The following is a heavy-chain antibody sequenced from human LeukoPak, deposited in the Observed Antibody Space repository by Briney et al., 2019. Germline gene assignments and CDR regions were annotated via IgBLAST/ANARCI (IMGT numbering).Heavy chain of an antibody. CDR2: IIPIFGTA. J-gene: IGHJ4*02. D-gene: IGHD5-12*01. Sequence: EASVKVSCKASGYAFTTYGISWVRQAPGQGLEWMGGIIPIFGTANYAQKFQGRVTITADKSTSTAYMELSSLRSEDTAVYYCARGQVGMATNGGYYFDYWGQGTLVTVSS. CDR3: ARGQVGMATNGGYYFDY. CDR1: GYAFTTYG. V-gene: IGHV1-69*06.